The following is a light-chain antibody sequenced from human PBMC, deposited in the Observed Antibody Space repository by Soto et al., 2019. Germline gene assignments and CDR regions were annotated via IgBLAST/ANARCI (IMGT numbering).Light chain of an antibody. CDR1: QDITTY. Sequence: DIQMTQSPSSLSASVGDRVTITCQASQDITTYLNWFQQKPGKAPKLLIYGASNLETGVPSRFSGRGSGTDFTFAISGLQPEDIATYYCQQYDTIQYTFGQGTKLEIK. V-gene: IGKV1-33*01. J-gene: IGKJ2*01. CDR3: QQYDTIQYT. CDR2: GAS.